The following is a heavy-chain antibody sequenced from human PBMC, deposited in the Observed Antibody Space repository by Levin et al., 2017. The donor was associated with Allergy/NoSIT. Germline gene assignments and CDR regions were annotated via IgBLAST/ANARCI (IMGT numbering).Heavy chain of an antibody. CDR3: ARDRHNRGSWYFDL. CDR1: GFSVSTNY. D-gene: IGHD3-16*01. Sequence: GGSLRLSCAVSGFSVSTNYMSWVRQAPGKGLEWVSVIYSGGSSGSTFYADSVRGRFTISRDNSKNTVYLQMNSLRAEDTAVYYCARDRHNRGSWYFDLWGRGTLVTVSS. CDR2: IYSGGSSGST. J-gene: IGHJ2*01. V-gene: IGHV3-53*01.